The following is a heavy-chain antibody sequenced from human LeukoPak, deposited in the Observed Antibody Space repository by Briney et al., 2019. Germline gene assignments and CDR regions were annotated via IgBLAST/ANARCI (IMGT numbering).Heavy chain of an antibody. CDR3: ARSPNTGPDY. J-gene: IGHJ4*02. Sequence: SETLSLTCTVSGASISSYYWSWIRQPPGKGLEWIGYIYYSGSTNYNPSLKSRVTMSVDTSKNQFSLNLSSVTAADTAVYYCARSPNTGPDYWGQGTLVTVSS. CDR1: GASISSYY. V-gene: IGHV4-59*08. CDR2: IYYSGST. D-gene: IGHD1-1*01.